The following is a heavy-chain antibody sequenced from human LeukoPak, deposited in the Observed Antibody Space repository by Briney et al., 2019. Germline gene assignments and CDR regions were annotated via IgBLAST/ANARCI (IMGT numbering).Heavy chain of an antibody. V-gene: IGHV1-2*02. CDR3: AKGAGPTAYYYYMDV. J-gene: IGHJ6*03. CDR1: GYTLTGYY. Sequence: GASVKVSCKASGYTLTGYYMHWVRQAPGQGLEWMGWINPNSGGTNYAQKFQGRVTMTRDTSITTAYMELSSLRSDDTAVYYCAKGAGPTAYYYYMDVWGKGTTVTVSS. CDR2: INPNSGGT.